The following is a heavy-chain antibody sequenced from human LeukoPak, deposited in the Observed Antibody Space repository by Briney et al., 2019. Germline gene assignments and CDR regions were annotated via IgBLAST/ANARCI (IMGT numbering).Heavy chain of an antibody. CDR2: IWYDGSNK. J-gene: IGHJ4*02. D-gene: IGHD2-2*01. CDR3: ARSGLGYCSSTSCLQKFDY. CDR1: GFTFSSYS. Sequence: PGGSLRLSCAASGFTFSSYSMNWVRQAPGKGLEWVAVIWYDGSNKYYADSVKGRFTISRDNSKNTLYLQMNSLRAEDTAVYYCARSGLGYCSSTSCLQKFDYWGQGTLVTVSS. V-gene: IGHV3-33*08.